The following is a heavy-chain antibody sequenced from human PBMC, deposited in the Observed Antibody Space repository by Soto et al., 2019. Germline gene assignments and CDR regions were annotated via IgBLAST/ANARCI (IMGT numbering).Heavy chain of an antibody. CDR3: AGEIPRDGYNFGSGGMDV. Sequence: PSETLSLTCTVSGGSGGNDNYYWSWIRQPPGKGLEWIGFISYSGNTKYNPSLRSRVTISLDTSKNQFSLMLSSVTAADTAVYYCAGEIPRDGYNFGSGGMDVWGQGTTVTVSS. CDR1: GGSGGNDNYY. J-gene: IGHJ6*02. D-gene: IGHD5-18*01. V-gene: IGHV4-61*01. CDR2: ISYSGNT.